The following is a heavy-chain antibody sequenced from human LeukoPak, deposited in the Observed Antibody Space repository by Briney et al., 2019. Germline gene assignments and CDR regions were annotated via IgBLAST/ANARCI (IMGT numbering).Heavy chain of an antibody. D-gene: IGHD3-3*01. V-gene: IGHV3-30*02. CDR2: IRYDGSNK. J-gene: IGHJ4*02. CDR3: AKDLKLRFLEWSLT. CDR1: GFTFSSYG. Sequence: PGGSLRLSCAASGFTFSSYGMHWVRQAPGKGLEWVAFIRYDGSNKYYADSVKGRFTISRDNSKNTLYLQMNSLRAEDTAVYYCAKDLKLRFLEWSLTRDQGTLVTVSS.